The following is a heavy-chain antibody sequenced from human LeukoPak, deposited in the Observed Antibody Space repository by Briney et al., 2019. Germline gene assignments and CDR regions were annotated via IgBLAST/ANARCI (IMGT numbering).Heavy chain of an antibody. Sequence: GGSLRLSCAASGFTFSSYSMSWVRQAPGRGLEWVALINSVSSHIHYADSVKGRFTISRDNAKNSLYLQMNSLRAEDTAIYYCAEESENWGAACYALNDWWGQGTLVTVSS. J-gene: IGHJ4*02. CDR2: INSVSSHI. D-gene: IGHD2-21*02. CDR1: GFTFSSYS. CDR3: AEESENWGAACYALNDW. V-gene: IGHV3-21*04.